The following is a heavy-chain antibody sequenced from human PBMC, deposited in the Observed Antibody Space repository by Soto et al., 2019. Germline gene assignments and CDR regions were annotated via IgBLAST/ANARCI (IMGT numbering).Heavy chain of an antibody. CDR3: ARVRGGGWGYFDY. CDR1: GFTFSTYS. Sequence: EVQLVESGGGLVRPGGSLRLSCAASGFTFSTYSMNWVRQAPGKGLEWVSFISSSGTPIYYADSVEGRFTISRDNAKNSLYLQLNSLRDEDTAVYYCARVRGGGWGYFDYWGQGTLVTVSS. V-gene: IGHV3-48*02. J-gene: IGHJ4*02. D-gene: IGHD6-19*01. CDR2: ISSSGTPI.